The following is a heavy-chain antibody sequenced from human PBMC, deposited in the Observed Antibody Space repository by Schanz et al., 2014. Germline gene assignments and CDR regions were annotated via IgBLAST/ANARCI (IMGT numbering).Heavy chain of an antibody. CDR1: GFTFSRFG. Sequence: QVFLAESGGGVVRPGRSLRLSCATSGFTFSRFGMHWVRQAPGKGPEWVALVWSDGNTKYYVDSVKGRFTISRDNSMNTLHLQMDGLRVEDTAVYYCARDAVALVPEYFMDVWGKGTPVTVSS. CDR3: ARDAVALVPEYFMDV. J-gene: IGHJ6*03. D-gene: IGHD2-15*01. CDR2: VWSDGNTK. V-gene: IGHV3-33*01.